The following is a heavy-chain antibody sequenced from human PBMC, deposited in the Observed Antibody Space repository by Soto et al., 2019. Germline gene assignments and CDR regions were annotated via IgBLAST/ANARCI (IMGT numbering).Heavy chain of an antibody. CDR2: ISAYNGNK. J-gene: IGHJ4*02. V-gene: IGHV1-18*04. Sequence: QIQLVQSGGKVKKPGASVEVSCKASGYMSTSYGISWVRQAPGQGLEWMAWISAYNGNKKYAQKFQGRVTMTTDTSTSTVSMELQNLRSDDTAIYYCARTGGGMAARPLDYWGQGTLVTVSS. D-gene: IGHD6-6*01. CDR1: GYMSTSYG. CDR3: ARTGGGMAARPLDY.